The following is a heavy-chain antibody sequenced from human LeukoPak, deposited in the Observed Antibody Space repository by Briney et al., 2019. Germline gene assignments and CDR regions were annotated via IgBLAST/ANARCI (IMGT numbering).Heavy chain of an antibody. CDR1: GIDFRASG. Sequence: GGSLRLSCAASGIDFRASGMHWVRQAPGMGLEWVTFIQTDGRDKYYAASVAGRFTISRENSKNTVYLNMNNLRPDDTALYYCAREGGTVVIGRFDYWGQGTLVTVSS. CDR2: IQTDGRDK. CDR3: AREGGTVVIGRFDY. D-gene: IGHD2-2*01. J-gene: IGHJ4*02. V-gene: IGHV3-30*02.